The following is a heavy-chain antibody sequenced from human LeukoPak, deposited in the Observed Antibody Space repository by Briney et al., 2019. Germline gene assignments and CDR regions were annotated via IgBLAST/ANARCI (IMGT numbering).Heavy chain of an antibody. CDR2: MYLSGTT. CDR1: GDSIDSLDL. D-gene: IGHD3-22*01. J-gene: IGHJ4*02. Sequence: SETLSLTCTVSGDSIDSLDLWSWVRQPPGKGLEWIGEMYLSGTTHSNPSVKSRVTISIDKSKNQFFLNLSSVTAADTAVYYCAGLVGRYSSGLYYYYFDYWGQGTLVTVSS. V-gene: IGHV4-4*02. CDR3: AGLVGRYSSGLYYYYFDY.